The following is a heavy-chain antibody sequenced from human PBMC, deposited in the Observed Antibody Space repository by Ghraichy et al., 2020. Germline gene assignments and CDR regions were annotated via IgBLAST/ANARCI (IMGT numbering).Heavy chain of an antibody. CDR3: AKDHVARRRWYIPTVFDS. CDR1: GFTFNGFA. D-gene: IGHD6-13*01. Sequence: LTCEVSGFTFNGFALNWVRQAPGKGLEWVSAISGRGGTTYYADSVQGRFPISSDYTKNTLYLQMNSLTADDTAVYYCAKDHVARRRWYIPTVFDSWGQGTLVTVSS. J-gene: IGHJ4*02. CDR2: ISGRGGTT. V-gene: IGHV3-23*01.